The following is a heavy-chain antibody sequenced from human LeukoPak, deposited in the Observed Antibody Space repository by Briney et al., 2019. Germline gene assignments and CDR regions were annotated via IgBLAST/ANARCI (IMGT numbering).Heavy chain of an antibody. CDR2: ISGSGGST. CDR1: GFTFSSYA. J-gene: IGHJ4*02. V-gene: IGHV3-23*01. CDR3: ATPLPPVAGNNDY. D-gene: IGHD6-19*01. Sequence: GVSLRLSCAASGFTFSSYAMSWVRQSPGKGLEWVSAISGSGGSTYYADSVKGRFTISRDNSKNTLYLQMNSLRAEDTALYYCATPLPPVAGNNDYWGQGTLVTVSS.